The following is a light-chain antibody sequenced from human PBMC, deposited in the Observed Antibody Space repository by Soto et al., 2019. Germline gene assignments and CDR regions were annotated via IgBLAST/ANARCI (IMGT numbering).Light chain of an antibody. CDR1: QSVDTTF. CDR2: GAS. V-gene: IGKV3-20*01. CDR3: QQYMSSVT. Sequence: EIVLTQSPGSLSLSPGQRATLSCRASQSVDTTFFAWYQKKPSQAPRLLIYGASKGATGIQDGFSGSGSGTHFALIISRVEPKDFAVYYCQQYMSSVTFGQGTKVEI. J-gene: IGKJ1*01.